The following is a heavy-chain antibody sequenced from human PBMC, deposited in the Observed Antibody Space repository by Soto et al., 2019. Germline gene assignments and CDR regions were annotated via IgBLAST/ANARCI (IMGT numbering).Heavy chain of an antibody. CDR2: ISAYNGNT. J-gene: IGHJ4*02. CDR3: ARDNREFGIGPTAILRS. Sequence: ASVKVSCKASGYTFTSYGISWVRQAPGQGLEWMGWISAYNGNTNYVQKLQGRVTMTTDTPTSTAYMELRSLRSDDTAVYYCARDNREFGIGPTAILRSWGQGTLVTVSS. CDR1: GYTFTSYG. D-gene: IGHD2-2*02. V-gene: IGHV1-18*01.